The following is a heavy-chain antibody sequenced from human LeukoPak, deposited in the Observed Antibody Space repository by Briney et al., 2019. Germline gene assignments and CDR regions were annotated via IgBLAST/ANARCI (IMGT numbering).Heavy chain of an antibody. V-gene: IGHV4-34*01. D-gene: IGHD5-24*01. J-gene: IGHJ3*02. CDR1: GGSFSGYY. CDR2: INHSGST. CDR3: ARGNYCDI. Sequence: SETLSLTCAVYGGSFSGYYWSWIRQPPGKGLEWIGEINHSGSTNYNPSLKSRVTIPVDTSKNQFSLKLSSVTAADTAVYYCARGNYCDIWGQGTMVTVSS.